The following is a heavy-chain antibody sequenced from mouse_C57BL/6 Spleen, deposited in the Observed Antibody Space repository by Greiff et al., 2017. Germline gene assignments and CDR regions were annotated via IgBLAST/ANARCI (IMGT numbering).Heavy chain of an antibody. Sequence: EVKLVESGGGLVKPGGSLKLSCAASGFTFSSYAMSWVRQTPEKRLEWVATISDGGSYTYYPDNVKGRFTISRDNAKNHLYLQMSHLKSEDTAMYYCARDDYYGSSWYFDVWGTGTTVTVSS. J-gene: IGHJ1*03. CDR3: ARDDYYGSSWYFDV. CDR2: ISDGGSYT. CDR1: GFTFSSYA. D-gene: IGHD1-1*01. V-gene: IGHV5-4*01.